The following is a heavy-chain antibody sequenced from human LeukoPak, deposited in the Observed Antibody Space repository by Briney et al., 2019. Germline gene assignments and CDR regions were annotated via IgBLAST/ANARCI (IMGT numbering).Heavy chain of an antibody. CDR3: AQDLTPELEPLAPVFGY. Sequence: GGSLRLSCAASGFIFSNYGMHWVRQAPGKGLEWVADISYDGSNKHYADSVKGRFTISRDNSKNTLYLQMNSLRGEDTAVYYCAQDLTPELEPLAPVFGYWGQGTLVTVSS. J-gene: IGHJ4*02. V-gene: IGHV3-30*18. CDR1: GFIFSNYG. CDR2: ISYDGSNK. D-gene: IGHD3-10*01.